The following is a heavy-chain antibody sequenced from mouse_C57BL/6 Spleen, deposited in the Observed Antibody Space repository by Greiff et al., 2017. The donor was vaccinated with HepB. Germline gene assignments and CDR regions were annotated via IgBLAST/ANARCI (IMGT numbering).Heavy chain of an antibody. CDR1: GYTFTDYE. Sequence: QVQLQQSGAELVRPGASVTLSCKASGYTFTDYEMHWVKQTPVHGLEWIGAIDPETGGTAYNQKFKGKAILTADKSSSTAYMELRSLTSEDSAVYYCTRHYYGSPYYFDYWGQGTTLTVSS. CDR2: IDPETGGT. CDR3: TRHYYGSPYYFDY. D-gene: IGHD1-1*01. V-gene: IGHV1-15*01. J-gene: IGHJ2*01.